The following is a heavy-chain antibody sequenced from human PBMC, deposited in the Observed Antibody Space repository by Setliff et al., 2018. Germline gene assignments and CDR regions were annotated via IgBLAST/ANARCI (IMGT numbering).Heavy chain of an antibody. CDR3: ARGINSVSWTPKY. CDR2: IYPDGTT. CDR1: ADSMNNNF. J-gene: IGHJ4*02. D-gene: IGHD6-13*01. Sequence: SETLSLTCIVSADSMNNNFWTWIRRPPRKGLEWIGYIYPDGTTNYNPSLKSRMTISLDTSKNQFSLTLRSVTAADTAMYYCARGINSVSWTPKYWGRGTLVTVSS. V-gene: IGHV4-4*08.